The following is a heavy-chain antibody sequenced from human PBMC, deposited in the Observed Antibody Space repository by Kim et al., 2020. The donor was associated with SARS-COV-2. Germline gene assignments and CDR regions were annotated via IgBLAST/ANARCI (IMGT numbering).Heavy chain of an antibody. CDR2: IYYSGST. Sequence: SETLSLTCAVSGGSISSYYWSWIRQPPGKGLEWIGYIYYSGSTNYNPSLKSRVTISVDTSKNQFSLKLSSVTAADTAVYYCARDRTSGAKDMHAFDIWGQGTMVTVSS. CDR3: ARDRTSGAKDMHAFDI. CDR1: GGSISSYY. D-gene: IGHD3-16*01. V-gene: IGHV4-59*13. J-gene: IGHJ3*02.